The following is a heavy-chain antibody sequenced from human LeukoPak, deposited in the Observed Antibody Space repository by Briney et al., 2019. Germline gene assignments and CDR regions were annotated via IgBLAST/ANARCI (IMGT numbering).Heavy chain of an antibody. V-gene: IGHV4-39*07. CDR1: GGSISSSSYY. J-gene: IGHJ6*03. CDR2: IYYSGST. D-gene: IGHD2-2*01. CDR3: ARTTEGYCRSTSCYGFYYSYYMDV. Sequence: PETLSLTCTVSGGSISSSSYYWGWIRQPPGKGLEWIGSIYYSGSTYYNPSLKSRVTISVDTSKNQFSLKLSSVTAADTAVYYCARTTEGYCRSTSCYGFYYSYYMDVWGKGTTVTISS.